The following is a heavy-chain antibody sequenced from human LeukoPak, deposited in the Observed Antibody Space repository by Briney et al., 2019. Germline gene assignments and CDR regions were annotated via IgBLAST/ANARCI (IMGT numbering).Heavy chain of an antibody. CDR3: ARQRSSSWYDNDY. CDR2: IYPGDSDT. J-gene: IGHJ4*02. V-gene: IGHV5-51*01. Sequence: GIIYPGDSDTRYSPSFQGQVTISADKSISTAYLQWSSLKASDTAMYYCARQRSSSWYDNDYWGQGTLVTVSS. D-gene: IGHD6-13*01.